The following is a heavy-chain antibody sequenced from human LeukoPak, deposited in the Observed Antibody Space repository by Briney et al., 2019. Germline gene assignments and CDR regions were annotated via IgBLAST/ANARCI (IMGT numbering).Heavy chain of an antibody. V-gene: IGHV3-21*01. J-gene: IGHJ4*02. CDR2: ISVGAEYI. CDR3: ARDEPDYYDSSGYYRIDY. D-gene: IGHD3-22*01. CDR1: GFTFSTYV. Sequence: PGGSLRLSCAASGFTFSTYVMNWFRQAPGKGLEWVSTISVGAEYIFYADSVKGRFTISRDNAKNSLYLQMNSLRAEDTAVYYCARDEPDYYDSSGYYRIDYWGQGTLVTVSS.